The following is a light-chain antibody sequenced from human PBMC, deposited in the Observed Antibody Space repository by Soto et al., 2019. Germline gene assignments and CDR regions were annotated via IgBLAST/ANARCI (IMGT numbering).Light chain of an antibody. Sequence: EIVLTQSPATLSLSPGERATLSCRASQSVGGFLAWYQQKSCQAPRLLIYDTSKRVTGIPARFSGSGSGTDFTLTISSLELEDFAVYHCQHRSNWPPMYTFGQGTKLQIK. CDR2: DTS. CDR1: QSVGGF. J-gene: IGKJ2*01. CDR3: QHRSNWPPMYT. V-gene: IGKV3-11*01.